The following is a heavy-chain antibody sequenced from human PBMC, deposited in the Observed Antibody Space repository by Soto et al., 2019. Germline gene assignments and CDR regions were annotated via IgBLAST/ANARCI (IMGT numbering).Heavy chain of an antibody. D-gene: IGHD6-19*01. J-gene: IGHJ4*02. CDR2: INGDGGTT. Sequence: PGGSLRLSCSASGFTFSSSPMFWVRQAPGKGLEYVSTINGDGGTTYYADSVKGRFTISRDNSKNTLYLQMSSLRAEDTAVYYCAAPYTSGWYDVAYWGQGTLVTVSS. V-gene: IGHV3-64D*08. CDR3: AAPYTSGWYDVAY. CDR1: GFTFSSSP.